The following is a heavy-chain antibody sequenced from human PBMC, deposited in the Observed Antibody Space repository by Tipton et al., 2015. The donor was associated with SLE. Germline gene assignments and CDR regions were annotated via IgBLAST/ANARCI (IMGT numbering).Heavy chain of an antibody. CDR2: IYYSGST. J-gene: IGHJ4*02. D-gene: IGHD6-19*01. CDR1: GGSISSYY. V-gene: IGHV4-59*01. Sequence: TLSLTCTVSGGSISSYYWSWIRQPPGKGLEWIGYIYYSGSTNYNPSLKSRVTISVDTSKNQFSLKLSSVTAADTAVYYCARSEYSSGLIDYWGQGTLVTVSS. CDR3: ARSEYSSGLIDY.